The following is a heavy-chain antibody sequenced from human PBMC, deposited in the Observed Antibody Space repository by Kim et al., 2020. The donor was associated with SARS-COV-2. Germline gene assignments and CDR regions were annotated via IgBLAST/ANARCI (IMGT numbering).Heavy chain of an antibody. V-gene: IGHV3-66*01. CDR3: ARDLDGSGCLDY. Sequence: TYYADSVQDSFTISRDNSKNTLYLQMNSLRAEDTAVYYCARDLDGSGCLDYWGQGTLVTVSS. D-gene: IGHD3-22*01. J-gene: IGHJ4*02. CDR2: T.